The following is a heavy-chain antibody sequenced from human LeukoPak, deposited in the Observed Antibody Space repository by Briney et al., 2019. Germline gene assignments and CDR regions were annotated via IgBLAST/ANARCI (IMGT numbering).Heavy chain of an antibody. J-gene: IGHJ4*02. CDR3: AREAARGGPPPKWDTDY. Sequence: GASVKVSCKASGYTFTGYYMHWVRQAPGQGLEWMGWINPNSGGTNYAQKFQGRVTMTRDTSISTAYMELSRLRSDDTAVYYCAREAARGGPPPKWDTDYWGQGTLVTVSS. V-gene: IGHV1-2*02. CDR2: INPNSGGT. D-gene: IGHD1-26*01. CDR1: GYTFTGYY.